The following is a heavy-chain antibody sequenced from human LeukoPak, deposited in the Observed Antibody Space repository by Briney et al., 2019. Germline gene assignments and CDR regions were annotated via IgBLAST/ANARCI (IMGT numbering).Heavy chain of an antibody. CDR3: ARIRGYSYEIDY. Sequence: SETLSLTCTVSDGSISSYYWSWIRQPPGKGLEWIGYIYYSGITKYNPSLKSRVTISVDTSKNQFSLKLSSVTAADTAVYYCARIRGYSYEIDYWGQGTLVTVSS. J-gene: IGHJ4*02. V-gene: IGHV4-59*01. D-gene: IGHD5-18*01. CDR2: IYYSGIT. CDR1: DGSISSYY.